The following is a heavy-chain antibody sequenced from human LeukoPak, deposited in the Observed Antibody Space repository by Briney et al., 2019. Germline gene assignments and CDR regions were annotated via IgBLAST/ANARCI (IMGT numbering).Heavy chain of an antibody. CDR1: GDSISSSGYY. D-gene: IGHD3-22*01. J-gene: IGHJ3*02. CDR2: IYYGGTS. V-gene: IGHV4-39*07. Sequence: SETLSLTCTVSGDSISSSGYYWGWIRQSPAKGLEWIGSIYYGGTSYYNPSLKSRVTISVDTSKNQFSLKLSSVTAADTAVYYCARVRNRRLLTRRIGAFDIWGQGTMVTVSS. CDR3: ARVRNRRLLTRRIGAFDI.